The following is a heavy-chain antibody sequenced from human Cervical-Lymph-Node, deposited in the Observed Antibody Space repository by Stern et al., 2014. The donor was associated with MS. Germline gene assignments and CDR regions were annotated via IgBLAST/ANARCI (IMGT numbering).Heavy chain of an antibody. J-gene: IGHJ5*01. Sequence: QMQLVQSGAAVKKPGASVKVSCKASGHTFSSHGISWVRQAPGQGLEWMGWISGYNDNTKVQGRVIMTTDTSTSTAFMELRRLRSADTAVYYCATSLSGGPGWFDSWGQGTLVSVSS. D-gene: IGHD3-16*01. CDR1: GHTFSSHG. V-gene: IGHV1-18*01. CDR3: ATSLSGGPGWFDS. CDR2: ISGYNDNT.